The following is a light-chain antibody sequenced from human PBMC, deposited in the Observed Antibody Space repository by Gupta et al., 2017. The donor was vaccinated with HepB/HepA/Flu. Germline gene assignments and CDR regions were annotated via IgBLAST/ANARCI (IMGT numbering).Light chain of an antibody. CDR3: SSYTSSSTPWV. CDR1: SRDVGGYNY. J-gene: IGLJ3*02. V-gene: IGLV2-14*01. CDR2: DVS. Sequence: QSALTQPASVSGSPGQSITISCTGTSRDVGGYNYVSWYQQHPGKAPKLMIYDVSNRPSGVSNRFSGSKSSNTASLTISGLQAEDEADYYCSSYTSSSTPWVFGGGTKLTVL.